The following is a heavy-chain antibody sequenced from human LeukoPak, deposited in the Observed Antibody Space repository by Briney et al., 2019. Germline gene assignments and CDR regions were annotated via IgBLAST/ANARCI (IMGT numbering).Heavy chain of an antibody. CDR2: VDLEDGET. CDR1: GYTFTDYY. Sequence: ATVKISCKVSGYTFTDYYMHWVQQAPGKGLEWMGLVDLEDGETIYAEKFQGRVTITADTSTDTAYMELSSLRSEDTAVYYCATVSIAAAGTDFDYWGQGTLVTVSS. D-gene: IGHD6-13*01. V-gene: IGHV1-69-2*01. CDR3: ATVSIAAAGTDFDY. J-gene: IGHJ4*02.